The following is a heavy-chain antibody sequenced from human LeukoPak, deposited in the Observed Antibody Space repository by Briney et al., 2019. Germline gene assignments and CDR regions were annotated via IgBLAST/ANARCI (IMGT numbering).Heavy chain of an antibody. Sequence: PSETLSLTCAVSGYSISSGYYWGWIRQPPGKGLEWIGSIYHSGSTYYNPSLKSRVTISVDTSKNQFSLKLSSVTAADTAVYYCASFLYYDFWSGYCRFDYWGQGTLVTVSS. J-gene: IGHJ4*02. CDR1: GYSISSGYY. CDR2: IYHSGST. V-gene: IGHV4-38-2*01. D-gene: IGHD3-3*01. CDR3: ASFLYYDFWSGYCRFDY.